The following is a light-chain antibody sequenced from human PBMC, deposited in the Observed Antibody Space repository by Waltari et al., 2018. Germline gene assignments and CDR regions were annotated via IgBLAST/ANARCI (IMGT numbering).Light chain of an antibody. Sequence: QSVLTQPPSVSAAPGQKVTISCSGSSSNIGNNYVSWYQQLPGTAPKLRIYDNNKRPSGIPDLFSGSKSGTSATLGITGLQTGDEADYYCGTWDSSLSASVFGGGTKLTVL. J-gene: IGLJ2*01. V-gene: IGLV1-51*01. CDR3: GTWDSSLSASV. CDR1: SSNIGNNY. CDR2: DNN.